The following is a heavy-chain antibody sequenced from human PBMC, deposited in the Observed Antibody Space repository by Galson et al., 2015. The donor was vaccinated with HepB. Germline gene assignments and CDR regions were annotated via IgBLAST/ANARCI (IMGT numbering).Heavy chain of an antibody. V-gene: IGHV1-46*01. Sequence: SVKVSCKASGYTFTSYYMHWVRQAPGQGLEWMGIINPSGGSTSYAQKFQGRVTMTRDTSTSTVYMELSSLRSEDTAVYYCARDIAVAGVYYYYGMDVWGQGTTVTVSS. CDR2: INPSGGST. D-gene: IGHD6-19*01. CDR3: ARDIAVAGVYYYYGMDV. CDR1: GYTFTSYY. J-gene: IGHJ6*02.